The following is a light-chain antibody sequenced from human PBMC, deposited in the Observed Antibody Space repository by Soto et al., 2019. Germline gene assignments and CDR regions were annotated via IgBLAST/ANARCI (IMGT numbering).Light chain of an antibody. V-gene: IGLV2-11*01. Sequence: QSALTQPRSGSGSPGQSVTISCTGTSSDVGGYNYVSWYQQHPGKAPKLMIYDVSKRPSGVPDRFSGSQSGNTASLTISGLQAEDEADYYCCSYAGSFVVFGGGTKLTVL. CDR1: SSDVGGYNY. J-gene: IGLJ2*01. CDR3: CSYAGSFVV. CDR2: DVS.